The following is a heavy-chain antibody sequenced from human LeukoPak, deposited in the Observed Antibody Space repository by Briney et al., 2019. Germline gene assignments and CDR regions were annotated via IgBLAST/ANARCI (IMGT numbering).Heavy chain of an antibody. D-gene: IGHD1-26*01. V-gene: IGHV3-30*18. CDR3: AKDLESVYSLDAFDI. CDR1: GFTFSSYG. CDR2: ISYDGSNK. Sequence: PGGSLRLSCAASGFTFSSYGMHWVRQAPGKGLEWVAVISYDGSNKYYADSVKGRFTIPRDNSKNTLYLQMNSLRAEDTAVYYCAKDLESVYSLDAFDIWGQGTMVTVSS. J-gene: IGHJ3*02.